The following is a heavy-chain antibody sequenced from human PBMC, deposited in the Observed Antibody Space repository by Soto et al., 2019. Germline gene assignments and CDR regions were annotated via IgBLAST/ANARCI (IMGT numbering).Heavy chain of an antibody. CDR2: INPNSGGT. J-gene: IGHJ4*02. CDR3: ARANYYDSSWYLY. CDR1: GYTFTGYY. V-gene: IGHV1-2*04. D-gene: IGHD6-13*01. Sequence: ASVKVSCKASGYTFTGYYMHWMRQAPGQGLEWMGWINPNSGGTNYAQKFQGWVTMTRDTSISTAYMELSRLRSDDTAVYYCARANYYDSSWYLYWGQGTLVTVSS.